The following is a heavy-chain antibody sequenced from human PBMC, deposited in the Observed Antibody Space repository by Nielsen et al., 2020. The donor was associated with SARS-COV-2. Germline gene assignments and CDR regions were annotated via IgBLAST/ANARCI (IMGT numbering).Heavy chain of an antibody. V-gene: IGHV3-21*01. D-gene: IGHD1-1*01. CDR3: VRDGNGLAAFDM. CDR2: SSGTGKYT. J-gene: IGHJ3*02. CDR1: GFTFSDHP. Sequence: AGSLRLSCVVSGFTFSDHPMNWVRPAPGKGLEWISSSSGTGKYTFHADSVKGRFAISRDNAENSLFLQMNTLTADDSAIYYCVRDGNGLAAFDMWGQGTRVTVSS.